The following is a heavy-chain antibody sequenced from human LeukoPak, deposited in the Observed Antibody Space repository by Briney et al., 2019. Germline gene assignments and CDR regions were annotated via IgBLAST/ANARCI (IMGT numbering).Heavy chain of an antibody. V-gene: IGHV4-4*07. CDR1: GGSISSYY. CDR3: ARIPGRWLQLDY. J-gene: IGHJ4*02. Sequence: SETLSLTCTVSGGSISSYYWSWVRQPAGKGLEWIGRIYASGNTNYNPSLKGRVTMTVDTSKNQFSLNLSSVTAADTAVYYCARIPGRWLQLDYWGQGALVTVSS. D-gene: IGHD5-24*01. CDR2: IYASGNT.